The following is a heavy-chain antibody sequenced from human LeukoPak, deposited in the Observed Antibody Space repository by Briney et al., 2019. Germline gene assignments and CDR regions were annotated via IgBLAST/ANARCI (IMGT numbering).Heavy chain of an antibody. CDR2: ISYDGSNK. Sequence: PGRSLRLSCAASGFTFSSYAMHWVRQAPGKVLEWVAVISYDGSNKYYADSLKGRFTISRDNSKNTLYLQMNSLRAADTAVYYCARGLALSGRYSHFDYWGQGTLVTVSS. CDR1: GFTFSSYA. CDR3: ARGLALSGRYSHFDY. J-gene: IGHJ4*02. V-gene: IGHV3-30*04. D-gene: IGHD1-26*01.